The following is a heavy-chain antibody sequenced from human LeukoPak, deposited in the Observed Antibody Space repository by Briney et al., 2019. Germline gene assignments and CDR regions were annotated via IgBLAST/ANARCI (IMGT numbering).Heavy chain of an antibody. CDR1: GYTFTGYY. V-gene: IGHV1-46*01. CDR3: AREDIVATIFDY. D-gene: IGHD5-12*01. Sequence: ASVKVSCKASGYTFTGYYMHWVRQAPGQGLEWMGIINPSGGSTSYAQKFQGRVTMTRDMSTSTVYMELSSLRSEDTAVYYCAREDIVATIFDYWGQGTLVTVSS. CDR2: INPSGGST. J-gene: IGHJ4*02.